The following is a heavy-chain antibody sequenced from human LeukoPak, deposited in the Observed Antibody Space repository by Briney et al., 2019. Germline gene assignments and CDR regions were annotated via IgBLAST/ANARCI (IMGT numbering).Heavy chain of an antibody. CDR1: GFTFSSYS. V-gene: IGHV3-21*01. D-gene: IGHD6-19*01. J-gene: IGHJ4*02. Sequence: GGSLRLSCAASGFTFSSYSMNWVRQAPGKGLEWVSSISSSSSYIYYADSVKGRFTISRDSAKNSLYLQMNSLRAEDTAVYYCTREKIISSGWNNWGQGTLVTVSS. CDR2: ISSSSSYI. CDR3: TREKIISSGWNN.